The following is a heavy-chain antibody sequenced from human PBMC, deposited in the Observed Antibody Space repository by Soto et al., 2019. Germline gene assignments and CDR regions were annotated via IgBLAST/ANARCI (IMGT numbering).Heavy chain of an antibody. V-gene: IGHV1-69*01. CDR1: GGTFSSYA. CDR2: IIPIFGTA. CDR3: ARDRVVVDYGGNSGVGYFQH. Sequence: AAVKVSCKASGGTFSSYAISWVRQAPGQGLELMGGIIPIFGTANYAQKFQGRVTITADESTSTAYMELSSLRSEDTAVYYCARDRVVVDYGGNSGVGYFQHWGQGTLVTVSA. J-gene: IGHJ1*01. D-gene: IGHD4-17*01.